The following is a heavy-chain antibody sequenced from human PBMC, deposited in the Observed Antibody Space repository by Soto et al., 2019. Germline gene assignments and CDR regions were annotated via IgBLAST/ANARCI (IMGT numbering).Heavy chain of an antibody. V-gene: IGHV4-39*01. CDR2: IYYSGST. CDR3: ASSGWWYFDY. D-gene: IGHD6-19*01. J-gene: IGHJ4*02. CDR1: GGSISSSSYY. Sequence: QLQLQESGPGLVKPSETLSLTCTVSGGSISSSSYYWSWIRQPPGKGLEWIGSIYYSGSTYYNPSLKSRVTISVDTSKNQFSLKLSSVTAADTAVYYCASSGWWYFDYWGQGTLVTVSS.